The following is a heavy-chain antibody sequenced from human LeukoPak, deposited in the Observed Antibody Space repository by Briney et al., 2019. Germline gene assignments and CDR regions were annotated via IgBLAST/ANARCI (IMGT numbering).Heavy chain of an antibody. CDR2: ISVCGGGT. Sequence: GGSLRLFCAASGVTFSGYAKTWVRQAPAQGLERVSSISVCGGGTYYADSARSRLTISSVISKNTLYLHMNALRAAATAADYCVKDWGDESILGADCLQFWGRGTLVPVPS. CDR3: VKDWGDESILGADCLQF. CDR1: GVTFSGYA. D-gene: IGHD2-21*02. V-gene: IGHV3-23*01. J-gene: IGHJ4*02.